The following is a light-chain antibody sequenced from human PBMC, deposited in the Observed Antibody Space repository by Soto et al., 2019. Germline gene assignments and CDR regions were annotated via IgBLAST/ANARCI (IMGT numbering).Light chain of an antibody. J-gene: IGKJ5*01. V-gene: IGKV3-20*01. CDR1: QSVSSSY. Sequence: DIVLTQSPGTLSLSPGERATLSCRASQSVSSSYLAWYQQKPGQAPRLLIYGASSRATGIPDRFSGSGSGTDFTLTISRLEPEDFAVYYCQQYGSSSTFGQGTRLEI. CDR3: QQYGSSST. CDR2: GAS.